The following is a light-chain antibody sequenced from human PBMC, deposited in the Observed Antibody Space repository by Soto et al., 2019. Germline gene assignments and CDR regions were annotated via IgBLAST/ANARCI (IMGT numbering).Light chain of an antibody. V-gene: IGKV1-5*03. J-gene: IGKJ4*01. CDR3: QQYDSYPLA. Sequence: DIQMTQSPSTLSASVGDRVTITCRASQSISNWLAWYQQKPGKAPKDLIYKASNLQSGVPSRFSGSGSGTEFTLTISSLQPDDFATYYCQQYDSYPLALGGGTRVDSK. CDR1: QSISNW. CDR2: KAS.